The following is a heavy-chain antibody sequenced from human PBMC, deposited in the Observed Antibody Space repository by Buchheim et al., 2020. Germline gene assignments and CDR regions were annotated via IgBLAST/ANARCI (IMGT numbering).Heavy chain of an antibody. V-gene: IGHV1-46*01. Sequence: QVQLVQSGAEVKKPGASVKVSCKASGYTFTSYYMHWVRQAPGQGLEWMGIINPSGGSTSYAQKFQGRVTMTRDTSTSTVYMELSSLRSEDTAVYYCARDPPSYGDTDINYYYGMDVWGQGTT. CDR3: ARDPPSYGDTDINYYYGMDV. CDR2: INPSGGST. D-gene: IGHD4-17*01. CDR1: GYTFTSYY. J-gene: IGHJ6*02.